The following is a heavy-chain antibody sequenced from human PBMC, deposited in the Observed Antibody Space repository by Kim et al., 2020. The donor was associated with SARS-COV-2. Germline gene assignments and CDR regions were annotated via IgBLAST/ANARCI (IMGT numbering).Heavy chain of an antibody. D-gene: IGHD3-10*01. J-gene: IGHJ4*02. CDR3: AKDYHYYGSGSYYNEVSY. Sequence: GGSLRLSCAASGFTFSSYGMSWVRQAPGKGLEWVSAISGSGGSTYYADSVKGRFTISRDNSKNTLYLQMNSLRAEDTAVYYCAKDYHYYGSGSYYNEVSYWGQGTMVTVSS. CDR2: ISGSGGST. CDR1: GFTFSSYG. V-gene: IGHV3-23*01.